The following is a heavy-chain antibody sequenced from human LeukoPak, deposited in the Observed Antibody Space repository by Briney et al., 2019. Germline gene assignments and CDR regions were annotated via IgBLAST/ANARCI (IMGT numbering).Heavy chain of an antibody. CDR2: IHSSGST. J-gene: IGHJ4*02. D-gene: IGHD1-26*01. CDR1: GGSISGNY. Sequence: SETLSLTCTVSGGSISGNYWSWIRQSPGKGLEWIAYIHSSGSTSYNPSLKSRVTISVDTSKNQFSLKLSSVTAADTAVYYCARAVGRGYYFDYWGQGTLVTVSS. V-gene: IGHV4-59*01. CDR3: ARAVGRGYYFDY.